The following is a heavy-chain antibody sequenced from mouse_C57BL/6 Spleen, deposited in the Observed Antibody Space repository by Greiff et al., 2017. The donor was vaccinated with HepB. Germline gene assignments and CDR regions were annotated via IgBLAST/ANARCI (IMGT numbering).Heavy chain of an antibody. CDR1: GYTFTSYW. J-gene: IGHJ2*01. V-gene: IGHV1-74*01. D-gene: IGHD1-1*01. Sequence: QVHVKQSGAELVKPGASVKVSCKASGYTFTSYWMHWVKQRPGQGLEWIGRIHPSDSDTNYNQKFKGKATLTVDKSSSTAYMQLSSLTSEDSAVYYCAITGGSSYPFDDWGQGTTLTVSS. CDR2: IHPSDSDT. CDR3: AITGGSSYPFDD.